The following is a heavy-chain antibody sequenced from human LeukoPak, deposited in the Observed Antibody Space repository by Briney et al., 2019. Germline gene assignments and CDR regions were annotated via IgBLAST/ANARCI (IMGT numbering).Heavy chain of an antibody. V-gene: IGHV3-21*01. J-gene: IGHJ4*02. CDR2: INSSSYI. CDR3: LASSNSVLAFDY. Sequence: GGSLRLSCAASGFTFSSYSMNWVRQAPGKGLEWVSPINSSSYIYYAEPVNRRFTISRNNAKNSLYLQMNSLRAEDTAVYYCLASSNSVLAFDYLGEATLVTVSS. CDR1: GFTFSSYS. D-gene: IGHD4-23*01.